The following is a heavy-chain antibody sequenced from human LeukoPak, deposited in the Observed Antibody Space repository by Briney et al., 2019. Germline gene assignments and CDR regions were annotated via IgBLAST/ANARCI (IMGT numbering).Heavy chain of an antibody. CDR2: ISTTSGSI. J-gene: IGHJ4*02. D-gene: IGHD6-13*01. Sequence: PGGSLRPSCAASGFSLSSYRMNWVRQAPGKGLEWVSSISTTSGSIYYAGSVKGRFTISRDNAKNSLYLQMNSLTDEDTAVYYCARVSYGSSWSDYWGQGTLVTVSS. CDR1: GFSLSSYR. V-gene: IGHV3-21*01. CDR3: ARVSYGSSWSDY.